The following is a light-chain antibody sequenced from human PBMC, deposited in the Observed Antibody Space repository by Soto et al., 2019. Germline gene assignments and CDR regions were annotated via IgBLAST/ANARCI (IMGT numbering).Light chain of an antibody. Sequence: EILFTPPPGTLSLSPGERAXPYGRASQSVSSSYLAWYQQKPGQSPRLLIDGASSRASGIPDRFSGSGSGTDFTLTISRLEPEDFAVYYCQQYGNSPQTFGQGTKVDIK. CDR1: QSVSSSY. CDR3: QQYGNSPQT. J-gene: IGKJ1*01. CDR2: GAS. V-gene: IGKV3-20*01.